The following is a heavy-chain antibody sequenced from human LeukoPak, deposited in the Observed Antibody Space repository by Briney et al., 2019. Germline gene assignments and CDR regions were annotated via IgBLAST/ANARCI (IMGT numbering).Heavy chain of an antibody. D-gene: IGHD2-8*01. CDR3: ARGSRDCANGVCYAFDI. CDR2: IRYDGSNK. Sequence: GGSLRLSCAASGFTFSSYGMHWVRQAPGKGLEWVAFIRYDGSNKYYADSVKGRFTISRDNSKNTLYLQMNSLRAEDTAVYYCARGSRDCANGVCYAFDIWGQGTVVIVSS. J-gene: IGHJ3*02. V-gene: IGHV3-30*02. CDR1: GFTFSSYG.